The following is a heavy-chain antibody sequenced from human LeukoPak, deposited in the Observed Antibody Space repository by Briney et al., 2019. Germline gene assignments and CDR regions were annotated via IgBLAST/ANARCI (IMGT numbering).Heavy chain of an antibody. V-gene: IGHV5-10-1*01. D-gene: IGHD2-21*02. J-gene: IGHJ4*02. CDR3: ARLELAYCGGDCYSLDY. Sequence: RGESLRISCKGSGYSFTNYWISWVRQMPGKGLEWMGRIDPSDSYTNYSPSFQGHVTISADKSISTAYLQWSSLKASDTAMYYCARLELAYCGGDCYSLDYWGQGTLVTVSS. CDR1: GYSFTNYW. CDR2: IDPSDSYT.